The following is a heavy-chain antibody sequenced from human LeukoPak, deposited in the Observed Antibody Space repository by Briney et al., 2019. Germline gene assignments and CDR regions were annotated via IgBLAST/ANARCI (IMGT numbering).Heavy chain of an antibody. Sequence: NSSETLSLTCTVSGGSISSGSYYWSWIRQPAGKGLEWIGRIYTSGSTNYNPSLKSRVTISVDTSKNQFSLKLSSVTAADTAVYYCVRGEIYKATTWFDPWGQGILVTVSS. CDR3: VRGEIYKATTWFDP. CDR2: IYTSGST. CDR1: GGSISSGSYY. V-gene: IGHV4-61*02. J-gene: IGHJ5*02. D-gene: IGHD5-24*01.